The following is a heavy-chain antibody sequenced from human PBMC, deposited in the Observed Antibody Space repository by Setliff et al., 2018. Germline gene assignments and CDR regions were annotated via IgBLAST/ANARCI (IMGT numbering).Heavy chain of an antibody. J-gene: IGHJ4*02. CDR2: IYPGDSDT. V-gene: IGHV5-51*01. D-gene: IGHD6-13*01. CDR1: GYSFTTYW. CDR3: ARALASAGTVYFDY. Sequence: GESLKISCKGSGYSFTTYWIGWVRQMPGKGLEWMGIIYPGDSDTRYSPSFQGQVTISADKSISTTYLQWSSLRASDTAMYYCARALASAGTVYFDYWGQGTLVTVSS.